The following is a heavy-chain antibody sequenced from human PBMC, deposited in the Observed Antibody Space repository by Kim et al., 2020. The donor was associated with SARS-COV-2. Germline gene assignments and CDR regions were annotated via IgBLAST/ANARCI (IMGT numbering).Heavy chain of an antibody. J-gene: IGHJ4*02. V-gene: IGHV3-23*01. CDR1: GFTFTGHA. CDR2: IDGSDGTT. Sequence: GGSLRLSCTTSGFTFTGHAMSWVRQAPGKGLEWVSSIDGSDGTTYYVYSVRGRFTISRDDSKNTLYLQMSALRGDDTAVYYCMKGGWGWIWDHWGQGTLVTVSS. CDR3: MKGGWGWIWDH. D-gene: IGHD2-21*01.